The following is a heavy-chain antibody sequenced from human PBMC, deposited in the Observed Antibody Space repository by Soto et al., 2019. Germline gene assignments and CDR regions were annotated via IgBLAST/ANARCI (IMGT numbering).Heavy chain of an antibody. CDR1: GFSFNEAW. CDR2: IKTSAGGGAT. V-gene: IGHV3-15*07. D-gene: IGHD2-15*01. Sequence: EVQLVESAGGLVKPGGSLRLSCVASGFSFNEAWMNWVRQAPGEGLEWVGRIKTSAGGGATDYAAPVQGRFTISRDDSKTALYLHMNSPRTEDTVIYYCTTGSVEGIWGQGTTVTVSS. J-gene: IGHJ6*02. CDR3: TTGSVEGI.